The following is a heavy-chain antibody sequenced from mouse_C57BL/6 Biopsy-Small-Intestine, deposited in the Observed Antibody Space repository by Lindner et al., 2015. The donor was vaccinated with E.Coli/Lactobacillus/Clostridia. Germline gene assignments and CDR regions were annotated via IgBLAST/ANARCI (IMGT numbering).Heavy chain of an antibody. D-gene: IGHD2-2*01. Sequence: VQLQESGGGLVKPGGSLKLSCAASGFTFSDYGMHWVRQAPEKGLEWVAYISSGSSTIYYADTVKGRFTISRDNAKNTLFLQMTSLRSEDTAMYYCASNGYYYAMDYWGHGTSVTVSS. CDR3: ASNGYYYAMDY. CDR1: GFTFSDYG. V-gene: IGHV5-17*01. CDR2: ISSGSSTI. J-gene: IGHJ4*01.